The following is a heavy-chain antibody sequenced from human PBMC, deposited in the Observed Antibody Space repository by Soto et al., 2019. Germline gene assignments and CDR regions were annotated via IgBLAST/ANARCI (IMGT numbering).Heavy chain of an antibody. CDR3: ATHVYGGNSEGESRFDY. V-gene: IGHV1-69*02. D-gene: IGHD4-17*01. Sequence: QVQLVQSGAEVKKPGSSVKVSCKASGGTFSSYTISWVRQAPGQGLEWMGRIIPILGIANYAQKFQGRVTITAAKSTSKAYMELSSLRSEDTAVYYCATHVYGGNSEGESRFDYWGQGSLVTVSS. J-gene: IGHJ4*02. CDR1: GGTFSSYT. CDR2: IIPILGIA.